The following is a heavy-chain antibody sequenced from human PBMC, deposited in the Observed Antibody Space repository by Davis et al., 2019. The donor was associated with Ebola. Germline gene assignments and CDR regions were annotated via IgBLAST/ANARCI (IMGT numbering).Heavy chain of an antibody. V-gene: IGHV3-23*01. CDR3: AKEEVIPAAMRYYYYAMDV. J-gene: IGHJ6*02. D-gene: IGHD2-2*01. CDR1: GFTFSSYA. Sequence: GESLKISCAASGFTFSSYAMSWVRQAPGKGLEWVSAISGSGSDTHYADSVKGRFTISRDNSKNTLYLQMNSLRVEDTAAYYCAKEEVIPAAMRYYYYAMDVWGQGTTVTVSS. CDR2: ISGSGSDT.